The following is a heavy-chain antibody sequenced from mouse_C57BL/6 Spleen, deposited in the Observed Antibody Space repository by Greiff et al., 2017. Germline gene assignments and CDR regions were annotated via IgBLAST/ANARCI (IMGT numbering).Heavy chain of an antibody. Sequence: QVQLQQPGPELVRPGSSVKMSCKASGYTFTSYRMDWVKQRPIQGLEWIGNIDPSDSETHYKQKFKDKATLTVDKSSSTAYMQLSSLTSEDSADNYCARIGLLYCLDYWGKGTSLTVSS. CDR2: IDPSDSET. J-gene: IGHJ4*01. V-gene: IGHV1-52*01. D-gene: IGHD1-1*01. CDR1: GYTFTSYR. CDR3: ARIGLLYCLDY.